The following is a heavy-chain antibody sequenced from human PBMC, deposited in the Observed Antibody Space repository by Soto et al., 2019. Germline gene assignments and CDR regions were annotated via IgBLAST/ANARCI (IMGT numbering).Heavy chain of an antibody. J-gene: IGHJ4*02. Sequence: GGSLRLSCAASGFTFSSYAMTWVRQAPGKGLEWVSVIYSGGSTYYADSVKGRFTISRDNSKNTLYLQMNSLRAEDTAVYYCARRRGSGSYPYYFDYWGQGTLVTVSS. V-gene: IGHV3-53*01. CDR2: IYSGGST. CDR1: GFTFSSYA. CDR3: ARRRGSGSYPYYFDY. D-gene: IGHD1-26*01.